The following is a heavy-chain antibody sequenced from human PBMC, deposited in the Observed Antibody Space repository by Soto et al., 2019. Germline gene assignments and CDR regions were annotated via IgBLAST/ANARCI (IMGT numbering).Heavy chain of an antibody. D-gene: IGHD3-9*01. Sequence: GGSLRLSCAASGFTFSSYAMSWVRQAPGKGLEWVSAISGSGGSTYYADSVKGRVTISRDNSKNTLYLQMSSLRAEDTAVYYWAKRNQWRSFDWLPPGPAVHDWFDPWGQGTLVTVSS. CDR3: AKRNQWRSFDWLPPGPAVHDWFDP. CDR2: ISGSGGST. CDR1: GFTFSSYA. V-gene: IGHV3-23*01. J-gene: IGHJ5*02.